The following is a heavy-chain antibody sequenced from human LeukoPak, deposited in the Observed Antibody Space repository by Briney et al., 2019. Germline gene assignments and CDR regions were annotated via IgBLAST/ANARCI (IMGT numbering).Heavy chain of an antibody. CDR2: IYYSGST. CDR1: GGSINSGDYY. J-gene: IGHJ4*02. Sequence: SETLSLTCTVSGGSINSGDYYWGWIRQPPGKGLEWIGSIYYSGSTYYNPSLKSRVTISVDTSKNQFSLKLSSVTAADTAVYYCASSSVRTTIPNYWGQGTLVTVSS. CDR3: ASSSVRTTIPNY. V-gene: IGHV4-39*07. D-gene: IGHD1-7*01.